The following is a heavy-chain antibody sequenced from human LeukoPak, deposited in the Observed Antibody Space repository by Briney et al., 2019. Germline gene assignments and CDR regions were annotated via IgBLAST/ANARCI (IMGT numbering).Heavy chain of an antibody. V-gene: IGHV1-8*03. CDR2: MNPNSGNT. Sequence: GASVKVSCKASGYTFTSYHINWVRQATGQGLEWMGWMNPNSGNTGYAQRFQGRVTITRNTSISTAYMELSSLRSEDTAVYYCARVRITMVRGVFYYYYYYMDVWGKGTMVTVSS. J-gene: IGHJ6*03. CDR1: GYTFTSYH. D-gene: IGHD3-10*01. CDR3: ARVRITMVRGVFYYYYYYMDV.